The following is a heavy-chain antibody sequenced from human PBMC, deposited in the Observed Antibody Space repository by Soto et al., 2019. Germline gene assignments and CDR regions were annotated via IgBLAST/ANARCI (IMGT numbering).Heavy chain of an antibody. D-gene: IGHD5-12*01. V-gene: IGHV3-23*01. CDR2: ISGSGGST. J-gene: IGHJ4*02. CDR3: AKVKSGIDMVATITSPIYFDY. CDR1: GFTFSSYA. Sequence: GGSLRLSCAASGFTFSSYAMSWVRQAPGKGLEWVSAISGSGGSTYYADSVKGRFTISRDNSKNTLYLQMNSLRAEDTAVYYCAKVKSGIDMVATITSPIYFDYGGQGTLVTVSS.